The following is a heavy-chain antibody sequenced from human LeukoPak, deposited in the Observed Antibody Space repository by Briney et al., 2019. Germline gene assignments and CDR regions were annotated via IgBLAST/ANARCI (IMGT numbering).Heavy chain of an antibody. Sequence: GGSLRLSCAASGFTFSSYGMNWVRQAPGKGLEWVGRIKSESDGGTKDFAAPVKGRFTIARDDSKNMVFLQMNSLKTEDTGVYYCTTGSLWFGEDYWGQGTLVIVSS. D-gene: IGHD3-10*01. V-gene: IGHV3-15*01. CDR3: TTGSLWFGEDY. CDR2: IKSESDGGTK. J-gene: IGHJ4*02. CDR1: GFTFSSYG.